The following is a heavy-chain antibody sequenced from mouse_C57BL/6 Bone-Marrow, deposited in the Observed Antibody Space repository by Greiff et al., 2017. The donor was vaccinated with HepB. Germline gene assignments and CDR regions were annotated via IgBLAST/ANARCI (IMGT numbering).Heavy chain of an antibody. CDR2: INPGSGGT. CDR3: ARSPLYFDY. Sequence: QVHVKQSGAELVRPGTSVKVSCKASGYAFTNYLIEWVKQRPGQGLEWIGVINPGSGGTNYNEKFKGKATLTADKSSSTAYMQRSIRTSEDSAVYFCARSPLYFDYWGQGTTLTVSS. V-gene: IGHV1-54*01. J-gene: IGHJ2*01. CDR1: GYAFTNYL.